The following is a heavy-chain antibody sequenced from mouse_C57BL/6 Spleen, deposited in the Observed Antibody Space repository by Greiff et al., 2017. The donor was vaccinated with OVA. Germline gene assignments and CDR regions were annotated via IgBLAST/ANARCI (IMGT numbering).Heavy chain of an antibody. CDR2: LLPGSGST. V-gene: IGHV1-9*01. J-gene: IGHJ3*01. D-gene: IGHD1-1*01. CDR3: ARGVTTGVAQTPRD. CDR1: GYTFTGYW. Sequence: VQLQESGAELMKPGASVKLSCKATGYTFTGYWIEWVKQRPGHGLEWIGELLPGSGSTNYNEKFKGKATFTADTSTNTAYVQLSSLTTEDSAIYNFARGVTTGVAQTPRDWGQGTLVTVSA.